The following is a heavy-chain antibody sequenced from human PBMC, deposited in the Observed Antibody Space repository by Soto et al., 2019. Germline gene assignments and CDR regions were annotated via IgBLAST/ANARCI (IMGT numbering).Heavy chain of an antibody. CDR3: ARGVRAYIVVVTAIYGMDV. V-gene: IGHV3-33*01. D-gene: IGHD2-21*02. CDR1: GFTFSSYG. CDR2: IWYDGSNK. J-gene: IGHJ6*02. Sequence: QVQLVESGGGVVQPGRSLRLSCAASGFTFSSYGMHWVRQAPGKGLEWVAVIWYDGSNKYYADSVKGRFTISRDNSKNTLYLQMNSLRAEDMAVYYCARGVRAYIVVVTAIYGMDVWGQGTTVTVSS.